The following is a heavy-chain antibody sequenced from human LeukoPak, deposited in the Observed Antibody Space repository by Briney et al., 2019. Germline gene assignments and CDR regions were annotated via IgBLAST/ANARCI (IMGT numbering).Heavy chain of an antibody. J-gene: IGHJ4*02. V-gene: IGHV1-69*13. CDR1: AGTFSSYA. CDR2: IIPIFGTA. D-gene: IGHD1-26*01. CDR3: ARWPISGSYYGY. Sequence: GASVKVSCKASAGTFSSYAISWVRQDTGQGLEWMGGIIPIFGTANYAQKFQGRVTITADESTSTAYMELSSLRSEDTAVYYCARWPISGSYYGYWGQGTLVTVSS.